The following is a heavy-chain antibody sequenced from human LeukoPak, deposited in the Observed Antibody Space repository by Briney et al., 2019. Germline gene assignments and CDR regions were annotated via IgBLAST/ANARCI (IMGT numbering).Heavy chain of an antibody. CDR2: ISSSSSYI. CDR3: AVCFNYGGYLP. V-gene: IGHV3-21*01. D-gene: IGHD4-17*01. J-gene: IGHJ5*02. Sequence: PGGSLRLSCAASGFSPSTASMNSVRQAPGKGLEWVSSISSSSSYIYYADSVKGRFTISRHNAKNSLYLQKNSLRARDTPVYYCAVCFNYGGYLPWRQGTLVTVSS. CDR1: GFSPSTAS.